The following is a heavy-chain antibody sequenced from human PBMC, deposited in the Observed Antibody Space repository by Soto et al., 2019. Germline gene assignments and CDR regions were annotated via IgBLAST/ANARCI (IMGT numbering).Heavy chain of an antibody. Sequence: ASVKVSCKASGFTFTSSAVQWVRQARGQRLEWIGWIVVGSGNTNYAQKFQERVTITRDMSTSTAYMELSSLRSEDTAVYYCAAGQGYSKLGRKEYYYGMDVWGQGTTVTVSS. CDR3: AAGQGYSKLGRKEYYYGMDV. V-gene: IGHV1-58*01. CDR1: GFTFTSSA. CDR2: IVVGSGNT. D-gene: IGHD4-4*01. J-gene: IGHJ6*02.